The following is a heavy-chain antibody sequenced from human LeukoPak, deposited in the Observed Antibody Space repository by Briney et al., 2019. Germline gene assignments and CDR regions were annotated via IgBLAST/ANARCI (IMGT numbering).Heavy chain of an antibody. V-gene: IGHV3-48*03. J-gene: IGHJ4*02. CDR3: ARGPSSPLTH. CDR1: GFTFSSYE. D-gene: IGHD6-6*01. CDR2: ISSSGGTI. Sequence: GSLRLSCAASGFTFSSYEMNWVRQAPGKGLEWVSYISSSGGTIYYADSVKGRFTISRDNAKNSLYLQMDSLRAEDTAVYYCARGPSSPLTHWGQGTLVTVSS.